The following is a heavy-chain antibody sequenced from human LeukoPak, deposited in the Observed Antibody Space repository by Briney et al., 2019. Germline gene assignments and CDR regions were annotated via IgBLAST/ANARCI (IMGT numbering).Heavy chain of an antibody. CDR2: ISSSGSTI. D-gene: IGHD6-19*01. J-gene: IGHJ4*02. CDR3: ARGRYTSGWDPFDY. CDR1: GFTFSSYE. Sequence: PGGSLRLSCAASGFTFSSYEMNWVRQAPGKGLEWVSYISSSGSTIYYADSVKGRFTISGDNAKNSLYLQMNSLRVEDTAIYYCARGRYTSGWDPFDYWGQGTLVTVSS. V-gene: IGHV3-48*03.